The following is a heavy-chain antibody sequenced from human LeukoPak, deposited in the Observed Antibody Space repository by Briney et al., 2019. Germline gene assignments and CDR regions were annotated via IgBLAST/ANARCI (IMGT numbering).Heavy chain of an antibody. CDR3: AREGAGGSWVAY. J-gene: IGHJ4*02. CDR1: GFTFSTYR. CDR2: ISSSSDRV. D-gene: IGHD3-10*01. Sequence: PGGSLRLSCAASGFTFSTYRMNWVRQAPGKGLEWLSYISSSSDRVYYIDSVKGRFTISRDNAKNSLYLQMNSLRVEDTAVYYCAREGAGGSWVAYWGQGTLVTVSS. V-gene: IGHV3-48*01.